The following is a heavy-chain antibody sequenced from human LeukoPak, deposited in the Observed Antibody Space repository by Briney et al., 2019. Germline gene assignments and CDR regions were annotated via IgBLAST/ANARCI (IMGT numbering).Heavy chain of an antibody. J-gene: IGHJ4*02. V-gene: IGHV3-23*01. CDR2: ISGSGGST. Sequence: PGGSLRLSCAASGFTFSSYAMSWVRQAPGKGLEWVSAISGSGGSTYYADSVKGRFTISRDNSKNTLYLQMNSLRAEDTAVYYCAKETQTMIVVGAYFDYRGQGTLVTVSS. D-gene: IGHD3-22*01. CDR3: AKETQTMIVVGAYFDY. CDR1: GFTFSSYA.